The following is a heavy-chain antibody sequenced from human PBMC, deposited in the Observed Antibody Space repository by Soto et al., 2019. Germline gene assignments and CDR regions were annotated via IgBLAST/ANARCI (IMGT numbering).Heavy chain of an antibody. Sequence: QVQLQESGPGLVKPSGTLPLTSAVPVGSITSSNWWGWVRQPPGKGLEWIGQIYHSGSTNYNPSLKSRVTISVDKSKNQFSLKLTSVTAADTAVYYCASLRDITMIVTMDVWGQGTTVTVSS. CDR2: IYHSGST. CDR1: VGSITSSNW. V-gene: IGHV4-4*02. D-gene: IGHD3-22*01. CDR3: ASLRDITMIVTMDV. J-gene: IGHJ6*02.